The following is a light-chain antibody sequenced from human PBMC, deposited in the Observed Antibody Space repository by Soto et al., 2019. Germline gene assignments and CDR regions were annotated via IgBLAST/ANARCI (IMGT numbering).Light chain of an antibody. J-gene: IGKJ4*01. CDR3: QQYNDWPRT. CDR1: QSVNSN. Sequence: EIVMTQSPATLSVSPGERATLSCRASQSVNSNLACYQQKPVQAPRILIYGASTRATAIPARFSGSGSGTEFTLTISSLQSEDFAVYYCQQYNDWPRTFGGGTKVEIK. CDR2: GAS. V-gene: IGKV3-15*01.